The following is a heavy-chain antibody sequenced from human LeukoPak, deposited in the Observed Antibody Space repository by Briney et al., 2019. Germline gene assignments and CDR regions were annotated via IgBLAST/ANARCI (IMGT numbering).Heavy chain of an antibody. D-gene: IGHD3-10*01. CDR2: ISYDGNNK. CDR3: VEGDYYGSVLPFDY. J-gene: IGHJ4*02. V-gene: IGHV3-30*18. CDR1: GFTLSSFG. Sequence: GGSLRLSCGASGFTLSSFGMHWVRQAPGKGLEWVAVISYDGNNKYYVDSVKGRFTISRDNSKNTLFLQMNSLRAEDTAVYYCVEGDYYGSVLPFDYWGQGTLVTVSS.